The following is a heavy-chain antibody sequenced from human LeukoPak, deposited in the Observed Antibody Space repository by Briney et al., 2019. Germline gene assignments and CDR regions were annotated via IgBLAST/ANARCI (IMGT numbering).Heavy chain of an antibody. D-gene: IGHD6-13*01. CDR1: GGSFSGYY. J-gene: IGHJ4*02. V-gene: IGHV4-34*01. CDR3: AGGLRYSSSWYYFDY. CDR2: INHSGST. Sequence: SQTLSLTCAVYGGSFSGYYWSWIRQPPGKGLEWIGEINHSGSTNYNPSLKSRVTISVDTSKNQFSLKLSSVTAADTAVYYCAGGLRYSSSWYYFDYWGQGTLVTVSS.